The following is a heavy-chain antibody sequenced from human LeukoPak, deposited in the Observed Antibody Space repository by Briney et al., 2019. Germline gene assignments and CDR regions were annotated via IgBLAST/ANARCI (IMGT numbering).Heavy chain of an antibody. CDR3: AKDSPSIYHGANYYYGMDV. CDR1: GFTFSSYA. CDR2: ISGSGGST. Sequence: GGSLRLSCAASGFTFSSYAMSWVRQAPGKGLEWVSDISGSGGSTYYADSVKGRFTISRDNSKNTLYLQMNSLRAEDTAVYYCAKDSPSIYHGANYYYGMDVWGQGTTVTVSS. V-gene: IGHV3-23*01. J-gene: IGHJ6*02. D-gene: IGHD2-2*01.